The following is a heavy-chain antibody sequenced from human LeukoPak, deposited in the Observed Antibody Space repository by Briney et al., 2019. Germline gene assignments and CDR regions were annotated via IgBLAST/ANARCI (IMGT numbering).Heavy chain of an antibody. CDR3: ARGGPCSSADWFDP. D-gene: IGHD6-6*01. V-gene: IGHV3-21*01. CDR1: GFTFSSYS. Sequence: GGSLRLSCAASGFTFSSYSMNWVRQAPGKGLEWVSSISSSSSYIYYADSVKGRFTISRDNAKNSLYLQMNSLRAEDTAVYYCARGGPCSSADWFDPWGQGTLVTVSS. CDR2: ISSSSSYI. J-gene: IGHJ5*02.